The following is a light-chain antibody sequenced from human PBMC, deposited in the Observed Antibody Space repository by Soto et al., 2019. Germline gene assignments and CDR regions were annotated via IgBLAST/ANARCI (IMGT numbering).Light chain of an antibody. V-gene: IGLV2-14*01. CDR2: DVS. CDR1: SSGVGGYNY. CDR3: SSYTSSSTLDYV. J-gene: IGLJ1*01. Sequence: QSVLTQPASVSGSTGQSITISCTGTSSGVGGYNYVSWYQQHPGKAPKLMIYDVSNRPSGVSNRFSGSKSGNTASLTISGLQAEDEADYYCSSYTSSSTLDYVFGTGTKVT.